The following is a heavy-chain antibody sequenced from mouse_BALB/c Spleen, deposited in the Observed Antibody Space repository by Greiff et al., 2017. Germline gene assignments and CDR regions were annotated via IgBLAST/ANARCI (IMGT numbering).Heavy chain of an antibody. V-gene: IGHV2-6-7*01. CDR2: IWGDGST. J-gene: IGHJ4*01. CDR1: GFSLTGYG. Sequence: VQLVESGPGLVAPSQSLSITCTVSGFSLTGYGVNWVRQPPGKGLEWLGMIWGDGSTDYNSALKSRLSISKDNSKSQVFLKMNSLQTDDTARYYCARERYGNYFFYAMDYWGQGTSVTVSS. CDR3: ARERYGNYFFYAMDY. D-gene: IGHD2-1*01.